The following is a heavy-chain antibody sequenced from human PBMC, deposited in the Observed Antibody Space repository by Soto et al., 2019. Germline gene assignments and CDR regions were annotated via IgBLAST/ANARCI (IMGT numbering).Heavy chain of an antibody. J-gene: IGHJ4*02. CDR3: ARVNTAMAPDY. Sequence: SETLSLTCTVSGGSISSYYWSWIRQPPGKGLEWIGYIYYSGSTNYNLSLKSRVTISVDTSKNQFSLKLSSVTAADTAVYYCARVNTAMAPDYWGQGTLVTVSP. V-gene: IGHV4-59*01. CDR1: GGSISSYY. D-gene: IGHD5-18*01. CDR2: IYYSGST.